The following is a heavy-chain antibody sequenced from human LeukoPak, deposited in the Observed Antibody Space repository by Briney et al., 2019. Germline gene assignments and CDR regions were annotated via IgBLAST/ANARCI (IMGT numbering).Heavy chain of an antibody. CDR3: AKDLISGGVGATGDGMDV. CDR1: GFTFSSYA. Sequence: GGSLRLSCAASGFTFSSYAMSWVRQAPGKGLEWVSAISGSGGSTYYADSVKGRFTISRDNSKNTLYLQMNSLRAEDTAVYYCAKDLISGGVGATGDGMDVWGQGTTVTVSS. J-gene: IGHJ6*02. D-gene: IGHD1-26*01. V-gene: IGHV3-23*01. CDR2: ISGSGGST.